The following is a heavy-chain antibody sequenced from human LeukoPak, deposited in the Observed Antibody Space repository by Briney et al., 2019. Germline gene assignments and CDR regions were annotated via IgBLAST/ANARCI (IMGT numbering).Heavy chain of an antibody. CDR3: AKESSSGWHDAFDI. D-gene: IGHD6-19*01. CDR1: GFTFSTYG. CDR2: IRYDGSNK. J-gene: IGHJ3*02. V-gene: IGHV3-30*02. Sequence: GGSLRLSCAASGFTFSTYGMHWVRQAPGKGLEWVAFIRYDGSNKYYAGSVKGRFTISRDTSKNTLYLQMNSLRAEDTAVYYCAKESSSGWHDAFDIWGQGTMVTASS.